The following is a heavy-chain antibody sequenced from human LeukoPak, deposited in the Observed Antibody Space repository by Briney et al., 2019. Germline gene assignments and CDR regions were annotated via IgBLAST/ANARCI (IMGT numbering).Heavy chain of an antibody. V-gene: IGHV3-48*02. CDR1: GFTFSGYG. D-gene: IGHD6-13*01. J-gene: IGHJ4*02. CDR2: IHTSSVTM. CDR3: ARVPAAGTGPDY. Sequence: AGGSLRLSCAASGFTFSGYGMHWVRQAPGKGLEWVSYIHTSSVTMYYADSVKGRFTISRDNARSSLYLQMNSLKDEDTAVYYCARVPAAGTGPDYWGQGTLVTVSS.